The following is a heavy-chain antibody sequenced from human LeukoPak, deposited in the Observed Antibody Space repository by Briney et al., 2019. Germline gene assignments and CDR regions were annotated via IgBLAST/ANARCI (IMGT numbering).Heavy chain of an antibody. Sequence: GGSLRLSCAASGFTFDDYGMSWVRQAPGKGLEWVSGINWNGGSTGYADSVKGRFTISRDNAKSSLYLQMNSLRAEDTALYYCARDNRIAAAGHRTYYYYMDVWGKGTTVTVSS. CDR1: GFTFDDYG. CDR2: INWNGGST. D-gene: IGHD6-13*01. J-gene: IGHJ6*03. CDR3: ARDNRIAAAGHRTYYYYMDV. V-gene: IGHV3-20*04.